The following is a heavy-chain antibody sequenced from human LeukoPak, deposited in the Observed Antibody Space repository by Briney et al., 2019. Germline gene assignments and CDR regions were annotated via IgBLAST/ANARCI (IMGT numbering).Heavy chain of an antibody. CDR2: IIPIFGTA. CDR3: ARDVVPVATFQGFDP. Sequence: SVKVSCKASGGTFSSYAISWVRQAPGQGLEWMGGIIPIFGTANYAQKFQGRVTITADESTSTAYMELSSLRSEDTAVYYCARDVVPVATFQGFDPWGQGTLVTVSS. CDR1: GGTFSSYA. J-gene: IGHJ5*02. V-gene: IGHV1-69*13. D-gene: IGHD2-2*01.